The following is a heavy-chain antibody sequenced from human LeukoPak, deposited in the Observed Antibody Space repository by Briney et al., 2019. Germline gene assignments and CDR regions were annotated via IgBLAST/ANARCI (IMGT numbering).Heavy chain of an antibody. D-gene: IGHD3-10*01. J-gene: IGHJ4*02. Sequence: PGRSLRLSCAASGFTFSSYGMHWVRQAPGKGLEWVAVIWYDGSNKYYADSVKGRFTISRDNSKNTLYLQTNSLRAEDTAVYYCARPLLWFGELGYWGQGTLVTVSS. CDR3: ARPLLWFGELGY. CDR1: GFTFSSYG. CDR2: IWYDGSNK. V-gene: IGHV3-33*01.